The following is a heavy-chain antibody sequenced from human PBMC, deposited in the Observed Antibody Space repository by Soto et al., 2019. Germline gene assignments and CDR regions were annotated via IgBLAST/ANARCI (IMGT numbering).Heavy chain of an antibody. Sequence: QVQLVESGGGVFQPGRSLRVSCAASGFTLSKSGMHWVRQAPGKGLQWVASISHDGRNKFYEDTLKGRIPISGDYFKNAMDLQMTSLRGEDTAVYYCVKYRAAAGSNGLAVWGQGTTVTVSS. CDR2: ISHDGRNK. V-gene: IGHV3-30*18. J-gene: IGHJ6*01. CDR1: GFTLSKSG. CDR3: VKYRAAAGSNGLAV. D-gene: IGHD6-13*01.